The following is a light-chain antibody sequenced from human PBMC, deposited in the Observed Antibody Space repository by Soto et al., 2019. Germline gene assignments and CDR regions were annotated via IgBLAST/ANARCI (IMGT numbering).Light chain of an antibody. CDR3: QQYGTSRLT. Sequence: EIVLTQSPGTLSLSPGERATLSCRASQSVSSSYVAWYQQKPGQAPRRLIYGASSRATGIPDRFSGSWSGTDFTLTISRLEPEDLAEYSCQQYGTSRLTFGGGTNVEIK. CDR2: GAS. J-gene: IGKJ4*01. CDR1: QSVSSSY. V-gene: IGKV3-20*01.